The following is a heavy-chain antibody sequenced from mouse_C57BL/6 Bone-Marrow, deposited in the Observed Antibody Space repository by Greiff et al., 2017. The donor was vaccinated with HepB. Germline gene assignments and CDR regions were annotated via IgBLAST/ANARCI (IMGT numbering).Heavy chain of an antibody. CDR2: IWTGGGT. Sequence: VQGVESGPGLVAPSQSLSITCTVSGFSLTSYAISWVRQPPGKGLEWLGVIWTGGGTNYNSALNSRLSISKDNSKSQVFLKMNSLQTDDTARYYCARNPHYYGSSEGYYFDYWGQGTTLTVSS. J-gene: IGHJ2*01. CDR1: GFSLTSYA. V-gene: IGHV2-9-1*01. D-gene: IGHD1-1*01. CDR3: ARNPHYYGSSEGYYFDY.